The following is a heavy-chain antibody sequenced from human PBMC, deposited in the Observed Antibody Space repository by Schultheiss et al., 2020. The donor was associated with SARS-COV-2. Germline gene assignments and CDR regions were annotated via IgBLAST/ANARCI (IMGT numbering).Heavy chain of an antibody. Sequence: ASVKVSCKASGNTFTGYYMHWVRQAPGQGLEWMGWISAYNGNTNYAQKFQGRVTMTRNTSISTAYMELSSLRSEDTAVYYCARDDAFDIWGQGTMVTVSS. V-gene: IGHV1-2*02. J-gene: IGHJ3*02. CDR2: ISAYNGNT. CDR1: GNTFTGYY. CDR3: ARDDAFDI.